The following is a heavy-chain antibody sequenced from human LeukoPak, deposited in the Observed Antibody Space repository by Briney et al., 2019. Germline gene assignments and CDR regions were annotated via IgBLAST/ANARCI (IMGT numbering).Heavy chain of an antibody. Sequence: PGGSLRLSCAASGFTFSSYSMNWVRQAPGKGLEWVSYISSSSSTIYYADSVKGRFTISRDNAKNSLYLQMNSLRAEDTAVYYCARQVDTAMVTVNFDYWGQGTLVTVSS. J-gene: IGHJ4*02. CDR1: GFTFSSYS. D-gene: IGHD5-18*01. CDR2: ISSSSSTI. V-gene: IGHV3-48*01. CDR3: ARQVDTAMVTVNFDY.